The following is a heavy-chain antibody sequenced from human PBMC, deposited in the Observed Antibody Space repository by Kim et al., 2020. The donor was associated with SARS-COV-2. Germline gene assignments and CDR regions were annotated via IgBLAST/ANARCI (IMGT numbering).Heavy chain of an antibody. J-gene: IGHJ4*02. CDR3: ARHPDIAAEPIDY. Sequence: GESLKISCKGSGYIFSSYWIAWVRQMPGKGLEWMGIIYIGDSDTRYSPSFQGQVTFSADNSISTAYLQWNSLKASDTAMYYCARHPDIAAEPIDYWGQGTLVTVSS. CDR1: GYIFSSYW. CDR2: IYIGDSDT. D-gene: IGHD6-13*01. V-gene: IGHV5-51*01.